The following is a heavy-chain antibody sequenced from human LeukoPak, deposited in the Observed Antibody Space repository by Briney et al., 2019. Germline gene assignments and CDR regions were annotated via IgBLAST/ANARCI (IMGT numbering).Heavy chain of an antibody. J-gene: IGHJ4*02. CDR2: INPNSGGT. V-gene: IGHV1-2*02. CDR1: RYTFTGYY. D-gene: IGHD6-6*01. CDR3: ARVVGSSTTNFDY. Sequence: ASVSVSCTASRYTFTGYYMHWVRQAPGQGLEWMGWINPNSGGTNYAQKFQGRVTMTRDTSISTAYMELSRLRSDDTAVYYCARVVGSSTTNFDYWGQGTLVTVSS.